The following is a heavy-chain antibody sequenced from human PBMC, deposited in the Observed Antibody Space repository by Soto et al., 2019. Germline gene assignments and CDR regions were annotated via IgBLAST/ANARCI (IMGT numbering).Heavy chain of an antibody. J-gene: IGHJ4*02. V-gene: IGHV1-18*01. D-gene: IGHD2-21*01. CDR1: GYTFTSYG. Sequence: ASVKVSCKASGYTFTSYGSSWVRQAPGQGPECMGWISTYNGNTNYAQKFLGRVTMTTDTSTSTAYMELRSLRSDDTAVYYCARESAGLLDYWGQGTLVTVSS. CDR2: ISTYNGNT. CDR3: ARESAGLLDY.